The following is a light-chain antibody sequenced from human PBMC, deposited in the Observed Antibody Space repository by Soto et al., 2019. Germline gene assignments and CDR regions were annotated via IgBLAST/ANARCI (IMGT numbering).Light chain of an antibody. CDR1: HSVNSH. V-gene: IGKV3-15*01. CDR2: GAS. Sequence: MMMTQSPATLSVSPGERVTLSCRTSHSVNSHVAWYQQKPGQAPRLLLYGASTRATGIPVRFSGSGSGTEFTLTISSLQSEDFAVYYCQQYNNWPPLTFGQGTRLEIK. CDR3: QQYNNWPPLT. J-gene: IGKJ5*01.